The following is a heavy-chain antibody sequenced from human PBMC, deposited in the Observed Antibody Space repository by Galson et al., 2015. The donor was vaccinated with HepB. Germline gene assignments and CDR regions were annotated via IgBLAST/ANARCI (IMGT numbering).Heavy chain of an antibody. CDR3: AVQGGAFDI. CDR2: ISARSGET. Sequence: SVKVSCKASGYTFTTYGISWVRQAPGQGLEWMGWISARSGETKYVQNFQGRVAMTTDTSTDTVHMEPRSLRSDDTAMYYCAVQGGAFDIWGQGTMVIVSP. V-gene: IGHV1-18*01. CDR1: GYTFTTYG. J-gene: IGHJ3*02.